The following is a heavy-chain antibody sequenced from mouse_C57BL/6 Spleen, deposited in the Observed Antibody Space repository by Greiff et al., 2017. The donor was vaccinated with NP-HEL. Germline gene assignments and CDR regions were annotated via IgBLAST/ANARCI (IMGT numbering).Heavy chain of an antibody. Sequence: VQLQESGAELVKPGASVKMSCKASGYTFTTYPIEWMKQNHGKSLEWIGNFHPYNDDTKYNEKFKGKATLTVEKSSSTAYMQLSSLTSEDSAVYYCASFITTVVATDYFDYWGQGTTLTVSS. J-gene: IGHJ2*01. CDR3: ASFITTVVATDYFDY. D-gene: IGHD1-1*01. CDR2: FHPYNDDT. V-gene: IGHV1-47*01. CDR1: GYTFTTYP.